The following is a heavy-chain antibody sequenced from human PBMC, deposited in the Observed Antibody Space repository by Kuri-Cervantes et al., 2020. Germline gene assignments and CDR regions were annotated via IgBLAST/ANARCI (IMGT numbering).Heavy chain of an antibody. V-gene: IGHV3-30*18. CDR3: AKDGSGAGLDY. Sequence: GGSLRLSCAASGFTFSSYGMHWVRQAPGKGLEWVAAISYDGSNKYYADSVRGRFTISRDNSKNTLYLQMNSLRAEDTAVYYCAKDGSGAGLDYWGQGTLVTVSS. J-gene: IGHJ4*02. CDR1: GFTFSSYG. D-gene: IGHD3-10*01. CDR2: ISYDGSNK.